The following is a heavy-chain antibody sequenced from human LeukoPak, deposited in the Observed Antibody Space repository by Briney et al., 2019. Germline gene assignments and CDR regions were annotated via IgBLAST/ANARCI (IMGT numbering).Heavy chain of an antibody. CDR2: IYTSGST. CDR1: GGSISSYY. V-gene: IGHV4-4*07. D-gene: IGHD4-17*01. J-gene: IGHJ3*02. CDR3: ARASDYGEPRDAFDI. Sequence: SETLSLTCTVSGGSISSYYWSWIRQPAGKGLEWIGRIYTSGSTNYNPSLKSRVTMSVDMSKNQFSLKLSSVTAADTAVYYCARASDYGEPRDAFDIWGQGTMVTVSS.